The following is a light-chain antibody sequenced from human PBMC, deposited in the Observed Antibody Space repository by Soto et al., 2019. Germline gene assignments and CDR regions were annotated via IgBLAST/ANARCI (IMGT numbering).Light chain of an antibody. CDR3: QQYNNWPWT. J-gene: IGKJ1*01. V-gene: IGKV3-15*01. CDR2: GAS. Sequence: EIVMPQSPATLSVSPGERATLSCRASQSVSSNLAWYQQKPGQAPGLLIYGASTRATGIPARFSGSGSGTEFTLTISSLQSEDFAVYYCQQYNNWPWTFGQGTKVDIK. CDR1: QSVSSN.